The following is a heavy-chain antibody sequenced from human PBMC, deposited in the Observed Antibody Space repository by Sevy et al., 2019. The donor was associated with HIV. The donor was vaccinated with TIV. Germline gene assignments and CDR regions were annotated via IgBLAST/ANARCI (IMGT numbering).Heavy chain of an antibody. CDR3: ARDARAYVWGNTYNWFDH. V-gene: IGHV3-48*02. D-gene: IGHD3-16*01. CDR2: ISSSSSTI. CDR1: GFTFSSYS. Sequence: GGSLRLSCAASGFTFSSYSMNWVRQAPGKGLEWISYISSSSSTIYYADSVKGRYTNSRDNAKNALYLQMNSLRDGDTGLYDCARDARAYVWGNTYNWFDHWGQGTLVTVSS. J-gene: IGHJ5*02.